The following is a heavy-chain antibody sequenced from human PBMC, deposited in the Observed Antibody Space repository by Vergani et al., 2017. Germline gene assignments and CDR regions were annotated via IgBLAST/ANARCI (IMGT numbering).Heavy chain of an antibody. CDR3: AKSGRGCSSTSCYYFDY. J-gene: IGHJ4*02. Sequence: VQLVESGGGVVQPGRSLRLSCAASGFTVSSNYMSWVRQAPGKGLEWVSVIYSGGSTYYADSVKGRFTISRDNSKNTLYLQMNSLRAEDTAVYYCAKSGRGCSSTSCYYFDYWGQGTLVTVSS. D-gene: IGHD2-2*01. CDR1: GFTVSSNY. V-gene: IGHV3-66*01. CDR2: IYSGGST.